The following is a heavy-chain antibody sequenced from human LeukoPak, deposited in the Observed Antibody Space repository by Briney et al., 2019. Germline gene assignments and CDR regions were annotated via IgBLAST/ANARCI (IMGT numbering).Heavy chain of an antibody. CDR1: GFTFSDYA. D-gene: IGHD3-3*01. J-gene: IGHJ4*02. CDR2: LSGSGAGT. V-gene: IGHV3-23*01. Sequence: GGSLRLSCTASGFTFSDYALGWVRQAPGRGVEWVATLSGSGAGTYYSDSVQGRFTISRDNSKRTLFLQMNRLRAEDTAFYYCAKAELGVDTFFDYWGQGTLVTVSS. CDR3: AKAELGVDTFFDY.